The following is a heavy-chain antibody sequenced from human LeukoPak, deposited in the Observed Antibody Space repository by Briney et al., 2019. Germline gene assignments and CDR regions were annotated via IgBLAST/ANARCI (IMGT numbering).Heavy chain of an antibody. D-gene: IGHD2-15*01. Sequence: GGSLRLSCAASGFTFSSYAMHWVRQAPGKGLEYVSAISSNGGSTYYANSVKGRFTISRDNSKNTLYLQMGSLRAEDMAVYYCAKVRVGTAHFDYWGQGTLVTVSS. J-gene: IGHJ4*02. V-gene: IGHV3-64*01. CDR1: GFTFSSYA. CDR2: ISSNGGST. CDR3: AKVRVGTAHFDY.